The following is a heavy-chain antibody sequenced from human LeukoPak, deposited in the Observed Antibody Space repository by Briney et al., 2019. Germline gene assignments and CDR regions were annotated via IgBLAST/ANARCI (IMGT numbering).Heavy chain of an antibody. CDR1: GHSFIGYY. J-gene: IGHJ4*02. Sequence: ASVKVSCKASGHSFIGYYVHWVRQAPGQGLEWMGWIYPNSGGTNYAEKFQGRVTMTRDTSISTAYMELSRLRSDDTAVYYCAREAASGSYSYWGQGALVTVSS. CDR2: IYPNSGGT. CDR3: AREAASGSYSY. D-gene: IGHD1-26*01. V-gene: IGHV1-2*02.